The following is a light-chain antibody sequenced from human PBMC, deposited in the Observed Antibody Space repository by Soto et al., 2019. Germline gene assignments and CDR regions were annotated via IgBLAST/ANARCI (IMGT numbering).Light chain of an antibody. V-gene: IGLV1-44*01. CDR2: ADD. Sequence: QSVLTQPPSASGTPGQRVTISCSGSSSNIGGNTVSWFHHLPGTAPKVLIYADDQRLSGVPDRFSGSKSGTSASLAISRLQSEDEGAYYCAAWDDSLSGHVVFGGGTKLTVL. J-gene: IGLJ2*01. CDR1: SSNIGGNT. CDR3: AAWDDSLSGHVV.